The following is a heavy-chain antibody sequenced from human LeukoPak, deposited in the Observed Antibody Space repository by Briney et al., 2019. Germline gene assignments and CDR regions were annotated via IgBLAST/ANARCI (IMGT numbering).Heavy chain of an antibody. J-gene: IGHJ3*01. CDR1: GFTFSSYD. CDR3: ARDSYDMDV. V-gene: IGHV3-33*01. D-gene: IGHD3-9*01. Sequence: GRSLRLSCAASGFTFSSYDIHWVRQAPGKGLEWVAVIWYDGSNKYYADSVKGRFTISRDNSKNTLYLQMNSLRAEDTAVYYCARDSYDMDVWGQGTVVTVSS. CDR2: IWYDGSNK.